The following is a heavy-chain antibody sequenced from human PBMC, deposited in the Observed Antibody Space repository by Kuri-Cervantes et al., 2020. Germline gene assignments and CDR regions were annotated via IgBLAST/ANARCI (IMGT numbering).Heavy chain of an antibody. CDR3: ARGHPYGEHFDY. Sequence: ESLKISCAVYGGSISSSSYYWGWIHQPPGKGLEWIGSIYYSGSTYYNPSLKSRVTISVDTSKNQFSLKLSSVTAAGTAVYYCARGHPYGEHFDYWGQGTLVTVSS. J-gene: IGHJ4*02. V-gene: IGHV4-39*07. D-gene: IGHD1/OR15-1a*01. CDR2: IYYSGST. CDR1: GGSISSSSYY.